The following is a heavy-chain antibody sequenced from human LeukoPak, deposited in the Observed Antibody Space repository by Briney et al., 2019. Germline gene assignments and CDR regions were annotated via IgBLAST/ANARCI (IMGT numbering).Heavy chain of an antibody. CDR2: IYTSGST. J-gene: IGHJ4*02. CDR1: GGSISSGSYY. D-gene: IGHD1-26*01. Sequence: SQTLSLTCTVSGGSISSGSYYWSWIRQPAGKGLEWIGRIYTSGSTNYNPSLKSRVTISVDTSKNQFSLKLSSVTAADTAVYYCAGRGAINSQLDYWGQGTLVTVSS. V-gene: IGHV4-61*02. CDR3: AGRGAINSQLDY.